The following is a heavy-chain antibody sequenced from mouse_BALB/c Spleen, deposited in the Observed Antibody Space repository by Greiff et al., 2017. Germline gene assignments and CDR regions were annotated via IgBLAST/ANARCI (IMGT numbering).Heavy chain of an antibody. D-gene: IGHD2-1*01. J-gene: IGHJ1*01. CDR1: GYSFTGYN. V-gene: IGHV1S135*01. Sequence: VQLQQSGPELEKPGASVKISCKASGYSFTGYNMNWVKQSNGKSLEWIGNIDPYNGGTSYNQKFKGKATLTVDKSSSTAFMHLNSLTSEDSAVYYCARGTYGNYRDWYFDVWGAGTTVTVSS. CDR3: ARGTYGNYRDWYFDV. CDR2: IDPYNGGT.